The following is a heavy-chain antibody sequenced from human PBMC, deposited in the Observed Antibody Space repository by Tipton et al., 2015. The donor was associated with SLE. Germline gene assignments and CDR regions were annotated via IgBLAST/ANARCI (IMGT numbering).Heavy chain of an antibody. D-gene: IGHD3-3*01. J-gene: IGHJ4*02. Sequence: SLRLSCAASGFTFSSYAMSWVRQAPGKGLEWVSGISGSGGSTYYADSVKGRFTISRDNSKNTLYLQMNSLRAEDTAVYYCAKDPYYDPGSYYFDYWGQGTLVTVSS. CDR2: ISGSGGST. V-gene: IGHV3-23*01. CDR3: AKDPYYDPGSYYFDY. CDR1: GFTFSSYA.